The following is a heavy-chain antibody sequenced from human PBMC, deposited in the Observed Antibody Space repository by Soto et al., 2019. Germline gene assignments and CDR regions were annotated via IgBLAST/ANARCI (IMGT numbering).Heavy chain of an antibody. J-gene: IGHJ4*02. V-gene: IGHV1-8*02. CDR1: GYTFSNFA. Sequence: ASVKVSCKASGYTFSNFAMHWVRQAPGQRLEYMGWVSPENKNAGYAPQFRGRVSMTTDTTISTAYLEVTNLTYEDTAVYYCEVTTGYWGQGTMVTVSS. D-gene: IGHD1-1*01. CDR3: EVTTGY. CDR2: VSPENKNA.